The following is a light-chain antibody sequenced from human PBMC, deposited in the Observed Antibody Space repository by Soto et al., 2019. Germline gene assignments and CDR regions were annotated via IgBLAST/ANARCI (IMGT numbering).Light chain of an antibody. V-gene: IGKV3-15*01. CDR2: GAS. J-gene: IGKJ2*01. Sequence: EIVMTQSPATLSVSPGERATLSCRASQSVSSNLAWYQQKPGQAPRLLIYGASTRATDLPGRFSGSGSGTEFTLTISSLQSEDFAVYYCQHYNNWPYTFGQGTKV. CDR1: QSVSSN. CDR3: QHYNNWPYT.